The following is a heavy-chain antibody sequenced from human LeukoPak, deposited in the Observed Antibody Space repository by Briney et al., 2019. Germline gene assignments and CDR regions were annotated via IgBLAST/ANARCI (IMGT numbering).Heavy chain of an antibody. CDR1: GFIFSSCC. J-gene: IGHJ4*02. CDR2: ISVSGGST. D-gene: IGHD3-16*01. Sequence: PGWSLRLLCAASGFIFSSCCMRCVRQAPGKGLEWGSAISVSGGSTYYADAVEGRFTIFRDNSKNKLYLQMNSLRAEDTAVYYCARDFKIMWTPPDYRGQGTLVTVSS. CDR3: ARDFKIMWTPPDY. V-gene: IGHV3-23*01.